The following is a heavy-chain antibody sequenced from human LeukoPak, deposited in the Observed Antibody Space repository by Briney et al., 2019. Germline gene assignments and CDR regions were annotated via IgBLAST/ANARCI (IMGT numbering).Heavy chain of an antibody. Sequence: AGGSLRLSCTVSGFTLSSYEMSWVRQAPGKGLEWVANIKEDGSDKYYVDSVKGRFTISRDNSKNSLYLQMNSLRAEDTAVYYCARVITVYNDYEEVAEYFQHWGQGTLVIVSS. V-gene: IGHV3-7*01. J-gene: IGHJ1*01. CDR2: IKEDGSDK. D-gene: IGHD4-17*01. CDR1: GFTLSSYE. CDR3: ARVITVYNDYEEVAEYFQH.